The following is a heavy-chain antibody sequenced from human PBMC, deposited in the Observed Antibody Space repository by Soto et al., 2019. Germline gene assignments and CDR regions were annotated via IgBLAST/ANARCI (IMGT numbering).Heavy chain of an antibody. CDR3: ARALRYFDWFNPTLSH. D-gene: IGHD3-9*01. V-gene: IGHV1-3*01. CDR2: INAGNGNT. Sequence: GASVKVSCKASGYTFTSYAMHWVRQAPGQRLEWMGWINAGNGNTKYSQKFQGRVTITRDTSASTAYMELSSLRSEDTAVYYCARALRYFDWFNPTLSHWAQGTPVTVSS. J-gene: IGHJ4*02. CDR1: GYTFTSYA.